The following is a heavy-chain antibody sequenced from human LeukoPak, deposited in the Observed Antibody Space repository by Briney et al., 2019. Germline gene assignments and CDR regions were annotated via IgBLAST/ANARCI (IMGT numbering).Heavy chain of an antibody. CDR1: GFTFSSYG. CDR3: AKPIRKLRYFDFDAFDI. V-gene: IGHV3-23*01. Sequence: GGTLRLSCAASGFTFSSYGMSWVRQAPGKGLEWVSAISGSGGSTYYADSVKGRFTISRDNSKNTLYLQMNSLRAEDTAVYYCAKPIRKLRYFDFDAFDIWGQGTMVTVSS. D-gene: IGHD3-9*01. J-gene: IGHJ3*02. CDR2: ISGSGGST.